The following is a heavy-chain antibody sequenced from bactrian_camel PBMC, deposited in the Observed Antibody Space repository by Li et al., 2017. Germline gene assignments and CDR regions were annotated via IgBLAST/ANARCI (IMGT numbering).Heavy chain of an antibody. Sequence: HVQLVESGGGSVQAGGSLRLSCTGFGSWRSTYCMAWFRQAPGEERERVARIDSDGSTKYTDSVKGRFTISRDNAKNTVYLQMNSLESEDTALYYCATSVRAIYDTWGQGTQVTVS. CDR1: GSWRSTYC. V-gene: IGHV3S53*01. J-gene: IGHJ6*01. CDR2: IDSDGST. D-gene: IGHD3*01. CDR3: ATSVRAIYDT.